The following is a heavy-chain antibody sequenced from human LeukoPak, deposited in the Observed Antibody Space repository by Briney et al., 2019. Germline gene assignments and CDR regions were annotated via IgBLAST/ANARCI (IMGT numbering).Heavy chain of an antibody. V-gene: IGHV1-2*02. J-gene: IGHJ4*02. Sequence: ASVKVSCKASGYTFTGYYMHWVRQAPGQGLEWMGWINPNSGGTNYAQKFQGRVTMTRDTSISTAYMELSRLRSDDMAVYYCARGSLVTMVRGVRGLDYWGQGTLVTVSS. CDR2: INPNSGGT. CDR1: GYTFTGYY. CDR3: ARGSLVTMVRGVRGLDY. D-gene: IGHD3-10*01.